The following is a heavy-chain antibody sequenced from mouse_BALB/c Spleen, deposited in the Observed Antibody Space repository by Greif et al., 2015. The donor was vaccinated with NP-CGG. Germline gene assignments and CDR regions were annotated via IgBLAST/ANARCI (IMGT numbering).Heavy chain of an antibody. J-gene: IGHJ2*01. CDR3: NALTMIPYFDY. D-gene: IGHD2-4*01. Sequence: VTLKECGAELVRSGASVKLSCTASGFNIKDYYMHWVKQRPEQGLEWIGWIDPENGDTEYAPKFQGKATMTADTSSNTAYPQLSSLTSEDTAVYYCNALTMIPYFDYWGQGTTLTVSS. CDR2: IDPENGDT. CDR1: GFNIKDYY. V-gene: IGHV14-4*02.